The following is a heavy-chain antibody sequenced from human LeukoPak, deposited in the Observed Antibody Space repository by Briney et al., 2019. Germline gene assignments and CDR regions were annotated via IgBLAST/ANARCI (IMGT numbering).Heavy chain of an antibody. CDR3: ARTYCSSTSCYAFDI. D-gene: IGHD2-2*01. Sequence: SETPSLTCTVSGGSISSYYRSWIRQPAGKGLEWIGRIYTRGSTNYNPSLKSRVTMSVDTSKNQFSLKLSSVTAAHTAVYYCARTYCSSTSCYAFDIWGQGTMVTVSS. J-gene: IGHJ3*02. CDR2: IYTRGST. CDR1: GGSISSYY. V-gene: IGHV4-4*07.